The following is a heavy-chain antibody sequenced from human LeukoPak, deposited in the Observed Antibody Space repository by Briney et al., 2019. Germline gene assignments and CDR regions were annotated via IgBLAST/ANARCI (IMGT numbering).Heavy chain of an antibody. D-gene: IGHD2-21*02. CDR1: GFTFSNFW. CDR2: ISGSSRHI. J-gene: IGHJ1*01. V-gene: IGHV3-21*01. CDR3: ARGYCGGDCYGD. Sequence: KTGGSLRLSCVGSGFTFSNFWMNWVRQAPGKGLEYVSSISGSSRHIYYADSVKGRFTISRDNTKSSLYLQMNSLRVEDMAVYYCARGYCGGDCYGDWGQGTLVTVSS.